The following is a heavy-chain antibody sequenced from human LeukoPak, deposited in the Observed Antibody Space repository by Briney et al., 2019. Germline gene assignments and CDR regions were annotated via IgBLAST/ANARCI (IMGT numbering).Heavy chain of an antibody. CDR1: GSIFTSYW. D-gene: IGHD3-10*01. CDR3: ARPYYYGSGSCYFDY. Sequence: GESLQISCKCSGSIFTSYWIGGVRPLPGKGVEWMGIIYPGDSDTKYSPSFQGQVTISADKSISTAYLQWSSLEASDTAMYYCARPYYYGSGSCYFDYWGQGTLVTVSS. CDR2: IYPGDSDT. V-gene: IGHV5-51*01. J-gene: IGHJ4*02.